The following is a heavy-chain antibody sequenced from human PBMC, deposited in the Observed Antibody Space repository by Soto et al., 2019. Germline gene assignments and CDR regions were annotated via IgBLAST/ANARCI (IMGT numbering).Heavy chain of an antibody. J-gene: IGHJ4*02. CDR3: VGGSSSWYVSFVN. CDR2: INSDGSST. Sequence: GGSLRLSCAASGFTFSSNWMHWVRQAPGKGLVWVSRINSDGSSTSYADSVKGQFTISRDNAKNTLYLQMNSLRVEDTAVYYCVGGSSSWYVSFVNWGQGTLVTVSS. D-gene: IGHD6-13*01. V-gene: IGHV3-74*01. CDR1: GFTFSSNW.